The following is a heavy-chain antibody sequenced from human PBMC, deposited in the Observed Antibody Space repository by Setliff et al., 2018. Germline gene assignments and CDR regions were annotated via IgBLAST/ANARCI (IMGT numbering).Heavy chain of an antibody. Sequence: ASVKVSCKASGYSFVRFYMHWVRQAPGQGLEWMGIVNTGGGSASYAQKFQGGVAMTSDTSANSVYMELNNLTSDDSATYYCARGGMAAAGRKGVFEHWGQGTLVTSPQ. V-gene: IGHV1-46*01. J-gene: IGHJ4*02. D-gene: IGHD6-13*01. CDR1: GYSFVRFY. CDR2: VNTGGGSA. CDR3: ARGGMAAAGRKGVFEH.